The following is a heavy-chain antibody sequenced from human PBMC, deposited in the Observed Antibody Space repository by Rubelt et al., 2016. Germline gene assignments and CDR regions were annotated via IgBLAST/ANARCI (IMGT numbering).Heavy chain of an antibody. Sequence: QVQLVQSGAEVKKPGASVKVSCKASGYTFTSYYMHWVRQAPGQGLEWMGIINPSGGSTSYEQKFQGRVTMTRDTSTSTVYMELSSLRSEDTAVYYCAREQETTVTIEGVLGYWGQGTLVTVSS. D-gene: IGHD4-17*01. V-gene: IGHV1-46*01. CDR3: AREQETTVTIEGVLGY. CDR2: INPSGGST. J-gene: IGHJ4*02. CDR1: GYTFTSYY.